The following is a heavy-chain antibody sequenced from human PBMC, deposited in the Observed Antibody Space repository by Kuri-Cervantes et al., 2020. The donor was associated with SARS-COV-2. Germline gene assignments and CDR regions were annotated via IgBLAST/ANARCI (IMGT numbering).Heavy chain of an antibody. J-gene: IGHJ4*02. CDR3: ARDRQRDFDY. D-gene: IGHD6-25*01. CDR2: ISYDGINK. V-gene: IGHV3-30-3*01. Sequence: GGSLRLSCAASGFTFASYAMHWVRQAPGKGLEWVTLISYDGINKFYADSVKGRFTISRDNSKNTLYLQMNSLRAEDTAVYYCARDRQRDFDYWGQGTLVTVSS. CDR1: GFTFASYA.